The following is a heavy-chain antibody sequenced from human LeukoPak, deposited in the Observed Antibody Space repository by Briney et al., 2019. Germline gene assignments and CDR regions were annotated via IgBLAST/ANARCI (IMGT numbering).Heavy chain of an antibody. V-gene: IGHV3-23*01. CDR3: AKGYDFWSGYYLDY. CDR2: ISGSGGST. Sequence: GGSLRPSCAASGFTFSSYAMSWVRQAPGKGLEWVSAISGSGGSTYYADSVKGRFTISRDNSKNTLYLQMNSLRAEDTAVYYCAKGYDFWSGYYLDYWGQGTLVTVSS. J-gene: IGHJ4*02. CDR1: GFTFSSYA. D-gene: IGHD3-3*01.